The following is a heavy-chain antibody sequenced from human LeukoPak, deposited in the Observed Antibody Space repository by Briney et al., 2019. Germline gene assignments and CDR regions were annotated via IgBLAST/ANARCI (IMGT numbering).Heavy chain of an antibody. CDR3: ARDLFGMVVTGSYFDY. CDR2: IYYSGST. Sequence: SETLSLTCTVSGGSISSSSYYWGWIRQPPGKGLEWIGSIYYSGSTYYNPSLKSRVTISVDTSKDQFSLKLNSVTAADTAIYYCARDLFGMVVTGSYFDYWGQGTLVTVSS. J-gene: IGHJ4*02. V-gene: IGHV4-39*07. CDR1: GGSISSSSYY. D-gene: IGHD2-21*02.